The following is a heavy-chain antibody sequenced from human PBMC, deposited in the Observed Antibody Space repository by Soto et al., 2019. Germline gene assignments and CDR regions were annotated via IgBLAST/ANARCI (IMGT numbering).Heavy chain of an antibody. Sequence: GEALKISCNGSGYSFTSYWIGWGRQMPGKGLEWRGMIYPGDSDTRYSPSFQGQVTISADKSISTAYLQWSSLKASDTAMYYCARLIQLWSNFGGMDVWGQGTTVTVSS. J-gene: IGHJ6*02. D-gene: IGHD5-18*01. CDR2: IYPGDSDT. CDR1: GYSFTSYW. CDR3: ARLIQLWSNFGGMDV. V-gene: IGHV5-51*01.